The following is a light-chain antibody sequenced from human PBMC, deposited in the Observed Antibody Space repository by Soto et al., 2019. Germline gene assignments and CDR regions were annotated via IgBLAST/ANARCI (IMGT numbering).Light chain of an antibody. V-gene: IGLV2-23*02. J-gene: IGLJ1*01. CDR1: SSDVGSYNL. CDR2: EVS. Sequence: QSVLTQPASVSGSPGQSITISCTGTSSDVGSYNLVSWYQQHPGKAPKLMIYEVSKRPSGVSNRFSGSKSGNTASLTISGLQAEDVSDYYCCSYAGSITPFVFGTGTKVTVL. CDR3: CSYAGSITPFV.